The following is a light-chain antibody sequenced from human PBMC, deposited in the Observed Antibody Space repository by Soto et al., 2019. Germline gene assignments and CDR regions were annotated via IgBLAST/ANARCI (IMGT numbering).Light chain of an antibody. CDR3: QQYHNWPIT. J-gene: IGKJ5*01. V-gene: IGKV3-15*01. Sequence: EIVMTQSPATLSVSPGERATLSCRASQSLSSSQLAWYQQKLGQAPRLLIHDASTRATGISARFSGSGSGTEFTLTISSLQSEDFAVYYCQQYHNWPITFGQGTRLEIK. CDR2: DAS. CDR1: QSLSSS.